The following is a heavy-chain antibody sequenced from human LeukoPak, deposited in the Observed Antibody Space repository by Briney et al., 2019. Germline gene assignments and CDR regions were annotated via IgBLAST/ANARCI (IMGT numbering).Heavy chain of an antibody. Sequence: GASVKVSCKASGGTFNNFEVNWVRQAPGQGLEWMGRIIPVLGLEKYSQSFQGRVTITADKSTNTVFMELRSLRSGDTALYYCAGAPYSNFHLSWFFDLWGRGTLVTVSS. CDR3: AGAPYSNFHLSWFFDL. J-gene: IGHJ2*01. CDR2: IIPVLGLE. V-gene: IGHV1-69*10. D-gene: IGHD4-11*01. CDR1: GGTFNNFE.